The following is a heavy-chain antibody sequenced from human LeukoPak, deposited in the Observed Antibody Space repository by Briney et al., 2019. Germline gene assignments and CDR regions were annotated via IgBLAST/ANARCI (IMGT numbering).Heavy chain of an antibody. CDR2: ISGSGDST. D-gene: IGHD4-17*01. V-gene: IGHV3-23*01. CDR1: GFTFSSNV. Sequence: PGGSLRLSCASSGFTFSSNVMAWVRQAPGKGLEWVSGISGSGDSTYYADSVKGRFTISRDNSKNTLYLQMNSLRAGDTAMYFCAKVFRSGDLFVSDYWGQGIPVTVSP. CDR3: AKVFRSGDLFVSDY. J-gene: IGHJ4*02.